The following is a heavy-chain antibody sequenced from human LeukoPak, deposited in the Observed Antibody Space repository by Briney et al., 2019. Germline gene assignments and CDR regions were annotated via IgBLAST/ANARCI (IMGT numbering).Heavy chain of an antibody. D-gene: IGHD6-13*01. CDR1: GDSIDTNNW. J-gene: IGHJ4*02. CDR3: ARDPAGVGMEGIFFDY. V-gene: IGHV4-4*02. Sequence: SPSGTLSLTCIVSGDSIDTNNWWSWVRQSPGKGLEFIGQIFHSGGTIYNPSLGNRVTMSVDQSKNRFSLKMTSVTAADTAVYYCARDPAGVGMEGIFFDYWGQGTPVTVSS. CDR2: IFHSGGT.